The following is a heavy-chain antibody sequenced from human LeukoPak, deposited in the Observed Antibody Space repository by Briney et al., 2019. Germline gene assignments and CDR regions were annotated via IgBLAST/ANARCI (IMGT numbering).Heavy chain of an antibody. D-gene: IGHD4-17*01. J-gene: IGHJ3*02. V-gene: IGHV1-69*05. CDR1: GGTFSSYA. CDR2: IIPIFGTA. CDR3: ARGATVWDDAFDI. Sequence: SVKVSCKASGGTFSSYAISWVRQAPGQGLEWMGGIIPIFGTANYAQKFQGRVTITTDESTSTAYMELSSLRSEDTAVYYCARGATVWDDAFDIWGQGTMVTVSS.